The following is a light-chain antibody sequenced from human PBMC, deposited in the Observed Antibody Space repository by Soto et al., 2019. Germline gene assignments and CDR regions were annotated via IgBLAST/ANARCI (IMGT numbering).Light chain of an antibody. J-gene: IGKJ4*01. CDR3: QQASCLPLT. Sequence: PMTQCVATLSASLGDRATITSRASQSISSWLEWYQQKPGKAPKLLIYAASSLQSGVPSRFSGSGSGTDATLTISSLQPEDGETYYCQQASCLPLTFGGGTKVDIK. V-gene: IGKV1-12*01. CDR1: QSISSW. CDR2: AAS.